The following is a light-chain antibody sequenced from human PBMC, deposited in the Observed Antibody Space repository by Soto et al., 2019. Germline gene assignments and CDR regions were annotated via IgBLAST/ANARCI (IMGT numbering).Light chain of an antibody. Sequence: DIQMTQSPSTLSASLGDRVTITCRASQSIRQWSAWYQHKPGKAPKLLIYKASTLDSGVPSRFSGSGSGTDFTLTISSLQPDDFATYYCQQYDRYSLSFGPGTKVEIK. V-gene: IGKV1-5*03. J-gene: IGKJ3*01. CDR3: QQYDRYSLS. CDR1: QSIRQW. CDR2: KAS.